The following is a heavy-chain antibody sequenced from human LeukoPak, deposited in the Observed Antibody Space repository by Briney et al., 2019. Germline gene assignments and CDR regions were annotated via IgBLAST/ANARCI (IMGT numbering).Heavy chain of an antibody. J-gene: IGHJ4*02. V-gene: IGHV3-43D*03. D-gene: IGHD1-1*01. CDR3: AKSTYNWNDLDY. Sequence: GGSLRPSCAASGFTFDDYAMHWVRQAPGKGLEWVSLISWDGGSTYYADSVKGRFTISRDNSKNSLYLQMNSLRAEDTALYYCAKSTYNWNDLDYWGQGTLVTVSS. CDR1: GFTFDDYA. CDR2: ISWDGGST.